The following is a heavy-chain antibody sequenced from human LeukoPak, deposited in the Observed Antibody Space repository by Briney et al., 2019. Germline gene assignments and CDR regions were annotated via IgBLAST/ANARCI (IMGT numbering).Heavy chain of an antibody. CDR3: ARGLITFGGVIVKNSALLFDP. Sequence: KSSETLPLTCAVSGGSISSGGYSWSWIRQPPGKGLEWIGYIYHSGSTYYNPSLKSRVTISVDRSKNQFSLKLSSVTAADTAVYYCARGLITFGGVIVKNSALLFDPWGQGTLVTVSS. CDR2: IYHSGST. V-gene: IGHV4-30-2*01. D-gene: IGHD3-16*02. J-gene: IGHJ5*02. CDR1: GGSISSGGYS.